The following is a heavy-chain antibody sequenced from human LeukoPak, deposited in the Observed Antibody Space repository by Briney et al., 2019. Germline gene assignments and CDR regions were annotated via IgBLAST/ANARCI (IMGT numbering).Heavy chain of an antibody. CDR2: IYHSGST. CDR3: ACNRAITMVRGVIHGPPAEYFQH. D-gene: IGHD3-10*01. Sequence: TLSLTCAVSGGSISSGGYSWSWIRQPPGKGLEWIGYIYHSGSTYYNPSLKSRVTISVDRSKNQFSLKLSSVAAADTAVYYCACNRAITMVRGVIHGPPAEYFQHWGQGTLVTVSS. CDR1: GGSISSGGYS. V-gene: IGHV4-30-2*01. J-gene: IGHJ1*01.